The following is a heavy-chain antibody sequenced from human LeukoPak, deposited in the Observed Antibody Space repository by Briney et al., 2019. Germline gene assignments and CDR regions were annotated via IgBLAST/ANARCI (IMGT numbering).Heavy chain of an antibody. D-gene: IGHD3-10*01. CDR3: ARHYGSGSYYWAYNWFDP. Sequence: PLETLSLTCTVCGGSISSYYWSWIRQPPGKGLEWLGYIYYSGSTNYNPSLKSRVTISVDTSKNQFPLKLSSVTAADTAVYYCARHYGSGSYYWAYNWFDPWGQGTLVTVSS. CDR1: GGSISSYY. V-gene: IGHV4-59*08. J-gene: IGHJ5*02. CDR2: IYYSGST.